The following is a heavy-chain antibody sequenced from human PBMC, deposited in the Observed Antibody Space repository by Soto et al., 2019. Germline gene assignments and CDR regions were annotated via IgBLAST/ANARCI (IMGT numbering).Heavy chain of an antibody. CDR2: IYYSGNT. Sequence: SETLSLTCTVSGDSISTADYYWNWIRQPPGKGLEWIGYIYYSGNTYYIPSLKSRVTISVDTSKNQISLKLNSVTAADTAVYYCARGIYSTSSFFDSWGQGTLVTVS. CDR1: GDSISTADYY. J-gene: IGHJ4*02. CDR3: ARGIYSTSSFFDS. V-gene: IGHV4-30-4*01. D-gene: IGHD6-6*01.